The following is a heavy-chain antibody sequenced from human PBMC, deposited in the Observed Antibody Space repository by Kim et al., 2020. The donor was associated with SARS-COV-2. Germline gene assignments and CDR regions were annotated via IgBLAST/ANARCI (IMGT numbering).Heavy chain of an antibody. CDR3: AKDSSGWYVGY. CDR1: GFTFSSYG. D-gene: IGHD6-19*01. CDR2: ISYDGSNK. Sequence: GGSLRLSCAASGFTFSSYGMNWVRQAPGKGLEWVAVISYDGSNKYYADSVKGRFTISRDNSKNTLYLQMNSLRAEDTAVYYCAKDSSGWYVGYWGEDTRV. J-gene: IGHJ4*02. V-gene: IGHV3-30*18.